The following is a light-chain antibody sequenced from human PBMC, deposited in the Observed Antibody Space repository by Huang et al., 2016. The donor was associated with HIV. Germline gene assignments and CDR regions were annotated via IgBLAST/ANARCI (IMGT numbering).Light chain of an antibody. CDR2: AAS. CDR1: QGISSY. Sequence: IQLTQSPSSLSASVGDRVTITCRASQGISSYLAWYQQKPGKAPKLLIYAASTLQSGVPSRFSGSGSGTEFTLTSSSLQPEDFATYYCQQLNSYPWTFGQGTKVEIK. J-gene: IGKJ1*01. V-gene: IGKV1-9*01. CDR3: QQLNSYPWT.